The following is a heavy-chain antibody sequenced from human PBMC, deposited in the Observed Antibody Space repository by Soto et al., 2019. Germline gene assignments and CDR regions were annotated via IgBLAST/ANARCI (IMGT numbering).Heavy chain of an antibody. D-gene: IGHD6-13*01. Sequence: GGSLRLSCAASGFTFSNAWMNWVLQAPGKGLEWVGRIKSKTDGGTTDYAAPVKGRFTISRDDSKNTLYLQMNSLKTEDTAVYYCTTGRQQLGYYYYYGMDVWGQGTTVTVSS. CDR2: IKSKTDGGTT. V-gene: IGHV3-15*07. CDR3: TTGRQQLGYYYYYGMDV. J-gene: IGHJ6*02. CDR1: GFTFSNAW.